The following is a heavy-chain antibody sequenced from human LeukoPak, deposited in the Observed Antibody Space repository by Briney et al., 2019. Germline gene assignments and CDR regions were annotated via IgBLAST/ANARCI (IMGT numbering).Heavy chain of an antibody. J-gene: IGHJ5*02. D-gene: IGHD1-7*01. CDR2: INHSGST. CDR3: ARGLGNNWNYKRGCWFDP. V-gene: IGHV4-34*01. Sequence: PSETLSLTCAVYDGSFSGYYWSWIRQPPGKGLEWIGEINHSGSTNYNPSLKSRVTISVDTSKNQFSLKLSSVTAADTAVYYCARGLGNNWNYKRGCWFDPWGQGTLVTVSS. CDR1: DGSFSGYY.